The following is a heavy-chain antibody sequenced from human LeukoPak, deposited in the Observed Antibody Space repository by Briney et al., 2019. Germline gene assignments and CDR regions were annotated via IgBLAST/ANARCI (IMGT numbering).Heavy chain of an antibody. V-gene: IGHV3-23*01. D-gene: IGHD5-18*01. J-gene: IGHJ4*02. CDR2: ISGSGETT. Sequence: PGGSLRLSCVASGFTFSTYAMGWVRQAPGKGLEWVSAISGSGETTYYADSVKGRFTISRENSRRTLYLQMNSLGAEDTAVYYCANPPSTKFPYGNNYGYLFNHWGQGTLVTVSS. CDR3: ANPPSTKFPYGNNYGYLFNH. CDR1: GFTFSTYA.